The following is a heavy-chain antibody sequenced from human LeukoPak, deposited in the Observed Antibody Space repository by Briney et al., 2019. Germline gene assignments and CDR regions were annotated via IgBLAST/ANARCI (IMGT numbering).Heavy chain of an antibody. V-gene: IGHV4-4*09. CDR3: ARRSSSWYFRAWWFDP. Sequence: SETLSLTCTVSGGSISSYYWSWIRQPPGKGLEWIGYIYTSGSTNYNPSLKSRVTISVATSKNQFSLKLSSVTAADTAVYYCARRSSSWYFRAWWFDPWGQGTLVTVSS. CDR2: IYTSGST. J-gene: IGHJ5*02. D-gene: IGHD6-13*01. CDR1: GGSISSYY.